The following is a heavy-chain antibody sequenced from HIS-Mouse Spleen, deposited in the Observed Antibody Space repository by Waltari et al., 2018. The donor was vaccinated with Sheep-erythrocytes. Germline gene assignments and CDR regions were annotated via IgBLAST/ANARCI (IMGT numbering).Heavy chain of an antibody. CDR2: IYYSGIT. V-gene: IGHV4-39*01. Sequence: QLQLQESGPGLVKPSETLSLTCTVSGGSISSSSYYWGWIRQPPGKGLEWIGSIYYSGITYANPSLKSRFTISVDTSKNQFSLKLSSVTAADTAVYYCARLYYYDSSGYYFDYWGQGTLVTVSS. CDR3: ARLYYYDSSGYYFDY. J-gene: IGHJ4*02. CDR1: GGSISSSSYY. D-gene: IGHD3-22*01.